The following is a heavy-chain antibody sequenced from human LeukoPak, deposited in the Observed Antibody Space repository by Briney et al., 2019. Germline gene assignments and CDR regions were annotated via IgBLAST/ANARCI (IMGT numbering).Heavy chain of an antibody. CDR1: GGSFSGYY. CDR2: INHSGST. V-gene: IGHV4-34*01. D-gene: IGHD3-9*01. CDR3: ARGLSGLRYFDWLLIGGYFDY. Sequence: PSETLSLTCAVYGGSFSGYYWSWIRQPPGKGLEWIGEINHSGSTNYNPSLKSRVTISVDTSKSQFSLKLSSVTAADTAVYYCARGLSGLRYFDWLLIGGYFDYWGQGTLVTVSS. J-gene: IGHJ4*02.